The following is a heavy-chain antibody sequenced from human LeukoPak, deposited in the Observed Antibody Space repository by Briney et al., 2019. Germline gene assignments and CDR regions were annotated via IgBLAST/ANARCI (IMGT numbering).Heavy chain of an antibody. D-gene: IGHD1-1*01. J-gene: IGHJ4*02. CDR3: ATTKQARRYFDY. CDR2: ISGSGGNT. V-gene: IGHV3-23*01. CDR1: GFTFSNNP. Sequence: LPGGSLILSCVGSGFTFSNNPLSWVRQAPGKGLEWVSAISGSGGNTYYADSVRGRFTISRDNSKNTLFLQMNTLRADDTAVYYCATTKQARRYFDYWGQGTLVTVSS.